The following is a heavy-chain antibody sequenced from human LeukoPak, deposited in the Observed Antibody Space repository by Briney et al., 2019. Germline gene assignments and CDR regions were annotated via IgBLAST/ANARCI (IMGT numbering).Heavy chain of an antibody. CDR3: ARRLGTEYYFDY. CDR2: IYYSGST. CDR1: GGSISSYY. V-gene: IGHV4-59*12. D-gene: IGHD7-27*01. Sequence: SETLSLTCTVSGGSISSYYWSWIRQPPGKGLEWIGYIYYSGSTNYNPSLKSRVTISVDTSKNQFSLKLSSVTAADTAVYYCARRLGTEYYFDYWGQGTLVTVSS. J-gene: IGHJ4*02.